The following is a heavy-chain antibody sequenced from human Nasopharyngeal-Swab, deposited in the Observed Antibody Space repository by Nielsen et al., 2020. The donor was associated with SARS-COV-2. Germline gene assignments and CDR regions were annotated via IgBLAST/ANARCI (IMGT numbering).Heavy chain of an antibody. J-gene: IGHJ3*02. V-gene: IGHV4-59*08. CDR1: GDSISNYY. CDR3: ARHGITMLMSDVAFDI. Sequence: GSLRLSCTVSGDSISNYYWSWIRQPPGKGLEWIAYIYYTGGSNYIPSLKSRATISMDMSKNQFSLKLSSVTAADTAVYYCARHGITMLMSDVAFDIWSPGTVVTVSS. D-gene: IGHD3-10*02. CDR2: IYYTGGS.